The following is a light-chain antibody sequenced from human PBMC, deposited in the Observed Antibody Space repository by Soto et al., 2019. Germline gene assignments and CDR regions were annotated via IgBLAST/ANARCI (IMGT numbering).Light chain of an antibody. CDR1: QSISSW. CDR2: DAS. CDR3: QQYDTYSPKT. V-gene: IGKV1-5*01. J-gene: IGKJ1*01. Sequence: DIQMTQSPSTLSASVGDRVTITCRASQSISSWLAWYQQKPGKAPKSLIYDASSLESGVPSGFSGSGSGTEFTLSISSLQPDDFATYYCQQYDTYSPKTFGQGTKVDIK.